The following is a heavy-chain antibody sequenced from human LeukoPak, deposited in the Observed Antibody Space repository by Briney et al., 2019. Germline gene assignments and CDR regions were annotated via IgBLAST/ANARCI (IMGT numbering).Heavy chain of an antibody. CDR1: GYSINSAYY. J-gene: IGHJ4*02. D-gene: IGHD3-3*01. CDR3: ARDDGFFWSFDY. V-gene: IGHV4-38-2*02. CDR2: MYHSGIT. Sequence: SETLSLTCTVSGYSINSAYYWGWIRQPPGKGLEWIGTMYHSGITYYNLSLKSRVTISVDTSKNQFSLKLSSVTAADTAVYYCARDDGFFWSFDYWGQGTLVTVSS.